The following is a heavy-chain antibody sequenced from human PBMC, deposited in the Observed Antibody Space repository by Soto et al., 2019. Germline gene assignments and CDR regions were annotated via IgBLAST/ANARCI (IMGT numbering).Heavy chain of an antibody. D-gene: IGHD3-22*01. CDR3: ARGRYFDGGDYWVANLAFDY. V-gene: IGHV3-23*01. CDR1: GFTFNNYV. Sequence: EVQLLESEGGLLQPGGSLRLSCAASGFTFNNYVMNWVRQAPGKGLEWVSSISRSGSGSPYYSDSVKSRFTISRDNSKNTLSLQMNNLRAEDTAVYFCARGRYFDGGDYWVANLAFDYWGQGTLVTVSS. CDR2: ISRSGSGSP. J-gene: IGHJ4*02.